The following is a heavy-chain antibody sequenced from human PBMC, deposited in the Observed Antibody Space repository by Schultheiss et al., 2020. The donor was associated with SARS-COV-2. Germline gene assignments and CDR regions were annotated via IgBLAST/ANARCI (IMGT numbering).Heavy chain of an antibody. CDR3: ARDGYSYGLGYYYYYYMEV. CDR1: GFTFSSYE. V-gene: IGHV3-48*03. CDR2: ISSSGSTI. J-gene: IGHJ6*03. D-gene: IGHD5-18*01. Sequence: GGSLRLSCAASGFTFSSYEMNWVRQAPGKGLEWVSYISSSGSTIYYADSVKGRFTISRDNAKNSLYLQMNSLRAEDTAVYYCARDGYSYGLGYYYYYYMEVWGKGTTVTVSS.